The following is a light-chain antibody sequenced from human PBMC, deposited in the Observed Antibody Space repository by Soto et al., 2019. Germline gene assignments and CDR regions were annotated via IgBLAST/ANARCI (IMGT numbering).Light chain of an antibody. CDR2: GAS. CDR3: QQYGRSPPT. Sequence: EIVMTQSPATLSVSPGERATLSCRASQSVSSYLAWYQQKPGQAPRLLIYGASTRATGIPARFSGSGSGTEFILSISSLQSEDFAVYYCQQYGRSPPTFGQGTKVDIK. V-gene: IGKV3-15*01. CDR1: QSVSSY. J-gene: IGKJ1*01.